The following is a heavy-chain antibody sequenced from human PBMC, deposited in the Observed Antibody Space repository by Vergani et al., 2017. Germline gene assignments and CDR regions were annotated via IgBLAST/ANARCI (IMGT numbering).Heavy chain of an antibody. Sequence: QVQLVQSGAEVKKPGASVKVSCKASGYTFTGYYMHWVRQAPGQGLEWMGWINPNSGGTNYAQKFQGRVTMTRDTSISTVYMELSRLRSDDTAVYYCARGDYYDISCYSGFDYWGQGTLVTVSS. CDR1: GYTFTGYY. V-gene: IGHV1-2*02. J-gene: IGHJ4*02. CDR2: INPNSGGT. CDR3: ARGDYYDISCYSGFDY. D-gene: IGHD3-22*01.